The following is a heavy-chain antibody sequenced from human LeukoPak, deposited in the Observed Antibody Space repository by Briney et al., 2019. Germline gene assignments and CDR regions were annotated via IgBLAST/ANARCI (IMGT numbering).Heavy chain of an antibody. V-gene: IGHV3-30*02. J-gene: IGHJ3*02. CDR2: IRYDGSNK. D-gene: IGHD6-13*01. CDR1: GFTFSSYG. Sequence: GGSLRLSCAASGFTFSSYGMHWVRQAPGKGLEWVAFIRYDGSNKYYADSVKGRFTISRDNSKNTLYLQMNSLRAEDTAVYYCARDRLSQQLAITVIDAFDIWGQGTMVTVSS. CDR3: ARDRLSQQLAITVIDAFDI.